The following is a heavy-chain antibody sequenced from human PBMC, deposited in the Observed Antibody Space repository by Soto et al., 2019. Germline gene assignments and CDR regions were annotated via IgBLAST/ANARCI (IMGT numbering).Heavy chain of an antibody. CDR3: ARDLAAATSYGMDV. CDR1: GFTFSSYT. J-gene: IGHJ6*02. D-gene: IGHD6-13*01. V-gene: IGHV3-21*01. Sequence: GGSLRLSCAASGFTFSSYTMNWVRQAPGKGLEWVSSISSSSRYIYYADSVKGRFTISRDNAKNSLYLQMNSLRAEDTAVYYCARDLAAATSYGMDVRGQGTTVTVSS. CDR2: ISSSSRYI.